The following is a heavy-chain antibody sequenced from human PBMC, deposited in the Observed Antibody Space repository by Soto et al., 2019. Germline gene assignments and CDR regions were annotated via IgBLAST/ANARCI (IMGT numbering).Heavy chain of an antibody. D-gene: IGHD5-12*01. Sequence: SVKVSCKASVVTFSRQDMRWVRQAPGQGLEWMGGIIPIFGTPQYAEKFQDRVTITADESASTAYMELSSLTSEDTAMYYCATNEGRDGYSFDYWGQGTLVTVSS. V-gene: IGHV1-69*13. CDR2: IIPIFGTP. CDR1: VVTFSRQD. J-gene: IGHJ4*02. CDR3: ATNEGRDGYSFDY.